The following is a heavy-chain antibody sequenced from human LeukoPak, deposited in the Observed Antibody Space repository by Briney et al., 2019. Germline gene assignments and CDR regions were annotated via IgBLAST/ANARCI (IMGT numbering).Heavy chain of an antibody. CDR1: GYTFTSYG. D-gene: IGHD3-9*01. CDR3: ARERSSRSRFDWLPRGDFDY. Sequence: ASVKVSCKASGYTFTSYGISWVRQAPGQGLEWMGWISAYNGNTNYAQKLQGRVTMTTDASTSTAYMELRSLRSDDTAVYYCARERSSRSRFDWLPRGDFDYWGQGTLVTVSS. J-gene: IGHJ4*02. V-gene: IGHV1-18*01. CDR2: ISAYNGNT.